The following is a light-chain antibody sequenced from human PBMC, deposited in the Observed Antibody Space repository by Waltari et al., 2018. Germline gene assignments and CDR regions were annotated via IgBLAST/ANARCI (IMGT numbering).Light chain of an antibody. CDR1: QSIRSW. CDR3: QHYNNYS. Sequence: DIQMTQSPSTLSASVGYSVTITCRASQSIRSWLAWYQQKPGKAPKVLIHDASTLESGVSSRFSGSGSGTEFTLTINGLQPDDFATYYCQHYNNYSFGQGTRVEIK. J-gene: IGKJ1*01. V-gene: IGKV1-5*01. CDR2: DAS.